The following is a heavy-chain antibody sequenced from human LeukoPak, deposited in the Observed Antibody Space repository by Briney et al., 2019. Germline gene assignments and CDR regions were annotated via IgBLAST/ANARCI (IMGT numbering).Heavy chain of an antibody. CDR1: GFSFSIYW. Sequence: GGSLRLSCFASGFSFSIYWMHWVRQAPGKGLVWVSRLNSDGSITNYADSVKGRFTISRDNSKNTLYLQMNSLRAEDTAVYYCARGGAARPDYWGQGTLVTVFS. D-gene: IGHD6-6*01. CDR2: LNSDGSIT. CDR3: ARGGAARPDY. V-gene: IGHV3-74*01. J-gene: IGHJ4*02.